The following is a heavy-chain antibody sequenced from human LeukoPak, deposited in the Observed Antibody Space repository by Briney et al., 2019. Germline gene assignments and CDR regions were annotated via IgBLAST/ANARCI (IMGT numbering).Heavy chain of an antibody. CDR2: IYGGGNI. V-gene: IGHV3-53*01. D-gene: IGHD5-24*01. Sequence: GGSLRLSCAASGFTVSSNYMNWVRQAPGKGLEWVSVIYGGGNIYYADSVKGRFTISRDNSKNTLYLQMNSLRAEDTAVYYCARGAGYNYPYYFDYWGQGTLVAVSS. J-gene: IGHJ4*02. CDR1: GFTVSSNY. CDR3: ARGAGYNYPYYFDY.